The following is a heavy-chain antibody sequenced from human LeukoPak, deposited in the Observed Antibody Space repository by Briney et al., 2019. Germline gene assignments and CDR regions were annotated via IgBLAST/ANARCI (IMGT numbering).Heavy chain of an antibody. Sequence: GGSLRLSCAASGFTFSSYSVNWVRQAPGKGLEWASYISSSSSTIYYADSVKGRFTISRDNAKNSLYLQMNSLRAEDTAVYYCARDNTSDYYDSSGYPLDYWGQGTLVTVSS. V-gene: IGHV3-48*01. J-gene: IGHJ4*02. CDR1: GFTFSSYS. CDR3: ARDNTSDYYDSSGYPLDY. CDR2: ISSSSSTI. D-gene: IGHD3-22*01.